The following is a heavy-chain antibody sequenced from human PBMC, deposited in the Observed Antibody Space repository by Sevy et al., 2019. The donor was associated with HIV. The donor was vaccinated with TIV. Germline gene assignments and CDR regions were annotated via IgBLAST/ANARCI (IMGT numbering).Heavy chain of an antibody. CDR2: ISGSGGST. CDR1: GFTFSSYA. J-gene: IGHJ4*02. D-gene: IGHD3-22*01. CDR3: AKDSHTDYYDSSGFFDY. Sequence: GGSLILSCAASGFTFSSYAMSWVRHAPGKGLEWVSAISGSGGSTYYADSVKGRFTISRDNSKNTLYLQMNSLRAEDTAVYYCAKDSHTDYYDSSGFFDYWGQGTLVTVSS. V-gene: IGHV3-23*01.